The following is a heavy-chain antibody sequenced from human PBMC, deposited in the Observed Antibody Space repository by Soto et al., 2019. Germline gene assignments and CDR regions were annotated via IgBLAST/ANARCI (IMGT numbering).Heavy chain of an antibody. Sequence: QVQLVESGGGVVQPGRSLRLSCAASGFTFSSYGMHWVRQAPGKGLEWVAVIWYDGSNKYYADSVKGRFTISRDNSKNTLYLQMNSLRAEDTAVYYCARDVSSGYYPTYFDYWGQGTLVTVSS. J-gene: IGHJ4*02. CDR2: IWYDGSNK. CDR3: ARDVSSGYYPTYFDY. V-gene: IGHV3-33*01. D-gene: IGHD3-22*01. CDR1: GFTFSSYG.